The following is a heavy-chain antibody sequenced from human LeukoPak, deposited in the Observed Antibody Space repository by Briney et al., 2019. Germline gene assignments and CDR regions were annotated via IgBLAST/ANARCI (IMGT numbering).Heavy chain of an antibody. Sequence: KASETLSLTCTVSGGSISSYYWSWIRQPPGKGLEWIGYIYYSGSTNYNPSLKSRVTISVDTSKNQFSLKLSSVTAADTAVYYCARGNDYPNYYYMDVWGKGTTVTVSS. D-gene: IGHD4-11*01. CDR1: GGSISSYY. CDR3: ARGNDYPNYYYMDV. CDR2: IYYSGST. V-gene: IGHV4-59*01. J-gene: IGHJ6*03.